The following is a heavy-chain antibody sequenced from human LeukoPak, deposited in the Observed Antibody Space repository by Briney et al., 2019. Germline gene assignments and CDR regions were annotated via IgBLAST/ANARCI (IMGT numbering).Heavy chain of an antibody. Sequence: PGGSLRLSCAASGFTVSSNYMSWVRQAPGKGLEWVSVIYSGGSTYYADSVKGRFTISRDNSKNTLYLQMNSLRAEDTAVYYCARLLWFGESYFDHWGQGTLVTVSS. J-gene: IGHJ4*02. CDR1: GFTVSSNY. V-gene: IGHV3-53*01. D-gene: IGHD3-10*01. CDR3: ARLLWFGESYFDH. CDR2: IYSGGST.